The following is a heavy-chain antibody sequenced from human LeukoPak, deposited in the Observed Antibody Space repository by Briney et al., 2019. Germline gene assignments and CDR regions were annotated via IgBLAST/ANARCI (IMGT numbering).Heavy chain of an antibody. CDR1: GFTFNNYG. Sequence: GGTLRLSCAASGFTFNNYGMAWVRQAPGKGLEWVSHISGSGSSTYYADSVKGRFTISRDNDKNTVYLQMNSLRAEDTALYYCAKDSHSWSRDYWGQGTLVTVSS. CDR2: ISGSGSST. D-gene: IGHD6-13*01. J-gene: IGHJ4*02. CDR3: AKDSHSWSRDY. V-gene: IGHV3-23*01.